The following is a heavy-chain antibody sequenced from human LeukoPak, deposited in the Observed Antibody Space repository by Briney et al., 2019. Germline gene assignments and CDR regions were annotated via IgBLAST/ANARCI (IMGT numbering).Heavy chain of an antibody. CDR1: GYTFTVYY. CDR3: ARVWRLPTGASGPPNHFDY. J-gene: IGHJ4*02. V-gene: IGHV1-2*02. CDR2: INPNSGGT. Sequence: ASVTVSFTASGYTFTVYYMHWVRQAPGQGLEWMGWINPNSGGTNYAQKFQGRVTMTRDTSISTAYMELSRLRSDDTAVYYCARVWRLPTGASGPPNHFDYWGQGTLVTVSS. D-gene: IGHD6-25*01.